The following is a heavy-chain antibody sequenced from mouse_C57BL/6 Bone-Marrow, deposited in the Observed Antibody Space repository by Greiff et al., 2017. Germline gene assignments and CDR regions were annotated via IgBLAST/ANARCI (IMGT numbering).Heavy chain of an antibody. CDR3: ARGYSSGYVLMDY. V-gene: IGHV3-8*01. J-gene: IGHJ4*01. CDR2: ISYSGST. D-gene: IGHD3-2*02. Sequence: DVHLVESGPGLAKPSQTLSLTCSVTGYSITSDYWNWIRKFPGNKLEYMGYISYSGSTYYNPSLKSRISITRDTSKNQYYLQLNSVTTEDTATYYCARGYSSGYVLMDYWGQGTSVTVSS. CDR1: GYSITSDY.